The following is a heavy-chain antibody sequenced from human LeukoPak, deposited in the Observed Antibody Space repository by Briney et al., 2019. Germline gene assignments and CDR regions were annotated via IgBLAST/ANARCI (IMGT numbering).Heavy chain of an antibody. J-gene: IGHJ5*02. CDR1: GYTFSIYG. Sequence: ASVRVSCKASGYTFSIYGFSWVRQAPGQGLEWVGWISAYNGNTDYAQKFQGRVTMTTDTSTSTAHMELRSLRSDDTAVYYCARDWGTYYDILTGYTGNWFDPWGQGTLVTVSS. V-gene: IGHV1-18*01. D-gene: IGHD3-9*01. CDR3: ARDWGTYYDILTGYTGNWFDP. CDR2: ISAYNGNT.